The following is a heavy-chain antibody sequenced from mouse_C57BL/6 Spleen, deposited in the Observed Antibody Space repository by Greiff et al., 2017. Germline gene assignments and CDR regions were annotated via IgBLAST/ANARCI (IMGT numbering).Heavy chain of an antibody. D-gene: IGHD2-4*01. CDR1: GFSFNTYA. J-gene: IGHJ2*01. CDR3: VRQKQDTYDYEEGGVYFDY. CDR2: IRSKSNNYAT. Sequence: DVKLVESGGGLVQPKGSLKLSCAASGFSFNTYAMNWVRQAPGKGLEWVARIRSKSNNYATYYADSVKDRFTISRDDSESMLYLQMNNLKTEDTAMYYCVRQKQDTYDYEEGGVYFDYWGQGTTLTVSS. V-gene: IGHV10-1*01.